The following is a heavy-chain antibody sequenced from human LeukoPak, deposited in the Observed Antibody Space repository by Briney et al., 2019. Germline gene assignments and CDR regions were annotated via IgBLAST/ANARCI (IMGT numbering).Heavy chain of an antibody. CDR2: IYTSGTT. V-gene: IGHV4-61*02. D-gene: IGHD3-3*02. J-gene: IGHJ4*02. CDR1: GGSISSGSYY. Sequence: SETLSLTCTVSGGSISSGSYYWSWIRQPAGKGLEWIGRIYTSGTTNYNPSLKSRVTISVDTSKNQFSLRLISVTAADTAVYYCARVSGRDYYFDYWGQGTLVTVSS. CDR3: ARVSGRDYYFDY.